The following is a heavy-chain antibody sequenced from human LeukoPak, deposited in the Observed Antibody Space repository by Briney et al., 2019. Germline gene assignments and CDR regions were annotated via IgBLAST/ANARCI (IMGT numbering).Heavy chain of an antibody. Sequence: PGGSLRLSCAASGFTFSSYAMSWVRQAPGKGLEWVSAISGSGGSTYYADSVKGRFTISRDNSKNTLYLQMNSLRAEDTAVYYCTTTPGRWVSGCCSSDYWGQGTLVTVSS. J-gene: IGHJ4*02. CDR1: GFTFSSYA. V-gene: IGHV3-23*01. D-gene: IGHD1-26*01. CDR3: TTTPGRWVSGCCSSDY. CDR2: ISGSGGST.